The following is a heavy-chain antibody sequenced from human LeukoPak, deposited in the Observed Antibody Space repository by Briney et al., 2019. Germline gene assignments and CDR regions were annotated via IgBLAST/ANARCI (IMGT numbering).Heavy chain of an antibody. Sequence: GASVKVSCKASGYTFTGYYMHWVRQAPGQGLEWMGWINPNSGGTNYAQKFQGRVTMTRDTSISTAYMELSRLRSDDTAVYCCARGLRWSKYQLGDYWGQGTLVTVSS. CDR3: ARGLRWSKYQLGDY. V-gene: IGHV1-2*02. CDR2: INPNSGGT. D-gene: IGHD2-2*01. J-gene: IGHJ4*02. CDR1: GYTFTGYY.